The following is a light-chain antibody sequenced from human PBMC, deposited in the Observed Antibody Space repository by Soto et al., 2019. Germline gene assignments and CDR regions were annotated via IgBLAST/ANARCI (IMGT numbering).Light chain of an antibody. Sequence: IVLTQSPGTLSLSPGERATLSCRASQSVGRRYLAWYQQKPGQAPMLLIYDTSERASDIPDRFSGSGSGIDFTLTISRLVPEDFAVYYCQYQGTFGGGTKVEIK. V-gene: IGKV3-20*01. J-gene: IGKJ4*01. CDR3: QYQGT. CDR1: QSVGRRY. CDR2: DTS.